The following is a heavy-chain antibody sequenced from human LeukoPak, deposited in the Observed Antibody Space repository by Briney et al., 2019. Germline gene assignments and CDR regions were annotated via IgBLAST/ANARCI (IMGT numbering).Heavy chain of an antibody. CDR1: GFTFSTYA. CDR3: AKREGN. V-gene: IGHV3-23*01. J-gene: IGHJ4*02. D-gene: IGHD1-26*01. CDR2: ISGSGDST. Sequence: GGSLRLSCAASGFTFSTYAVNWVRQAPGKGLEWVSTISGSGDSTYYADSVKGRFTISRDNSKDTLYLQMSSVRVDDTAVYYCAKREGNWGQGTLVTVSS.